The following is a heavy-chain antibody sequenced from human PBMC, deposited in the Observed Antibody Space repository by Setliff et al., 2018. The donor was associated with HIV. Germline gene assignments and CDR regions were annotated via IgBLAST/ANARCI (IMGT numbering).Heavy chain of an antibody. D-gene: IGHD3-16*01. J-gene: IGHJ6*03. CDR3: ARRSPGGGYYMDV. CDR2: IYNTGST. CDR1: GGSISSGGFY. Sequence: PSETLSLTCTVTGGSISSGGFYWTWIRQHPGKGLEWIGYIYNTGSTYHSPSLESRVTISIDTSKNQFSLKRSSVTAADTAVYYCARRSPGGGYYMDVWGQGTLVTVSS. V-gene: IGHV4-31*03.